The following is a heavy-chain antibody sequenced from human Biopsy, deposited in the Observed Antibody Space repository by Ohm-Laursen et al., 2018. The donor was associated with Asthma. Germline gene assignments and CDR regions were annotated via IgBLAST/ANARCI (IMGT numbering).Heavy chain of an antibody. Sequence: SETLSLTCNLSSGSGGYMRSGNYYWGWIRQPPGKGLEWIGSIYYRWTTYYNPSLESRVTVSADTSKNQFSLKLTSVTAAETAVYYCVRGSSSWHHGPFHYYYGLDVWGQGTTATVSS. J-gene: IGHJ6*02. CDR1: SGSGGYMRSGNYY. CDR2: IYYRWTT. D-gene: IGHD6-13*01. V-gene: IGHV4-39*01. CDR3: VRGSSSWHHGPFHYYYGLDV.